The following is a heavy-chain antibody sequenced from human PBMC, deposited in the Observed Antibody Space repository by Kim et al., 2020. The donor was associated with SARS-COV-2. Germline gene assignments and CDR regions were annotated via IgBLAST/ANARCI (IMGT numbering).Heavy chain of an antibody. Sequence: SFQGQVTISADKSSSTAYLQWSSLKAADTAMYYCARHGVAGRVRGVLFDPWGQGTLVTVSS. CDR3: ARHGVAGRVRGVLFDP. D-gene: IGHD3-10*01. V-gene: IGHV5-51*01. J-gene: IGHJ5*02.